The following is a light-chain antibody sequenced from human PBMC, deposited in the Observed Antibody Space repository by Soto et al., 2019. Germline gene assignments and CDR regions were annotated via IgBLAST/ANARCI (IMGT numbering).Light chain of an antibody. V-gene: IGKV3-15*01. CDR3: QQYNNWPSMYT. J-gene: IGKJ2*01. CDR1: HSVSSN. CDR2: GAS. Sequence: EIVMTQSPATLSVSPGARATLSCRASHSVSSNLAWYQQKPGQAPRLLIYGASTRATGIPVRFSGSGSGTEFTLTISSLQSEDFAVYYWQQYNNWPSMYTFGQGTKLEIK.